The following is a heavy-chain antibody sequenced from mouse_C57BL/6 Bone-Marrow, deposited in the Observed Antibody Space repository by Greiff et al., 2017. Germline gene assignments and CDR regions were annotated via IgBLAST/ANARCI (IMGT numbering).Heavy chain of an antibody. D-gene: IGHD1-1*01. CDR2: IDPENGDT. V-gene: IGHV14-4*01. CDR3: TEYYGGSGWYFDV. CDR1: GFNIKDDY. J-gene: IGHJ1*03. Sequence: VQLQQSGAELVRPGASVKLSCTASGFNIKDDYMHWVKQRPEQGLEWIGWIDPENGDTEYASKFQGKATISADTSSNTAYLQLSSLTSEDTTAYDYTEYYGGSGWYFDVWGTGTTDTVSS.